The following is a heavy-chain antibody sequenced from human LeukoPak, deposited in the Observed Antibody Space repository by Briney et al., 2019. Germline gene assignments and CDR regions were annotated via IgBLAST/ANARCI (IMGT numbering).Heavy chain of an antibody. Sequence: GGSLRLSCAASGFTFSSYGMHWVRQAPGKGLEWVAVIWYDGSNKYYADSVKGRFTISRDNSKNTLYLQMNSLRDEDTAVYYCAREELLWFGESYYYGMDVWGQGTTVTVSS. V-gene: IGHV3-33*01. J-gene: IGHJ6*02. CDR1: GFTFSSYG. CDR3: AREELLWFGESYYYGMDV. D-gene: IGHD3-10*01. CDR2: IWYDGSNK.